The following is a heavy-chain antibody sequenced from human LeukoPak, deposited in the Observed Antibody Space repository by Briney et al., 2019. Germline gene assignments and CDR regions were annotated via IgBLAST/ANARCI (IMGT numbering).Heavy chain of an antibody. D-gene: IGHD1/OR15-1a*01. J-gene: IGHJ5*02. V-gene: IGHV3-74*01. CDR3: ARDPRNKGFDP. Sequence: PGGSLRLSCAASRFTLSYYWMHWARQGPGKGLVWVSTINGDGSSTNYADSVKGRFTISRDNARNTLYLEMNSLRVEDTAVYYCARDPRNKGFDPWGQGTLVTVSS. CDR1: RFTLSYYW. CDR2: INGDGSST.